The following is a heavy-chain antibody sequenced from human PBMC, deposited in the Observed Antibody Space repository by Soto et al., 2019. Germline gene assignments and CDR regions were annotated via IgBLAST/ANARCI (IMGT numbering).Heavy chain of an antibody. V-gene: IGHV3-33*01. J-gene: IGHJ4*02. CDR1: GFTFSSYG. Sequence: GGSLRLSCAASGFTFSSYGMHWVRQAPGKGLEGVAVIWYDGSNKYYADSVKGRFNISRDNSKNTLYLQMNSLRAEDTAVYYCARDFEAAPISFDYWGQGTLVTVSS. D-gene: IGHD2-2*01. CDR2: IWYDGSNK. CDR3: ARDFEAAPISFDY.